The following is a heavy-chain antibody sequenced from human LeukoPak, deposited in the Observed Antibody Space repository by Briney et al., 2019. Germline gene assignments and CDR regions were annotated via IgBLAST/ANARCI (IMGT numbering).Heavy chain of an antibody. J-gene: IGHJ4*02. CDR2: ISYDGTNK. CDR3: ARVLNYYDSSVYYFSY. D-gene: IGHD3-22*01. CDR1: GFTFSYYA. Sequence: PGRSLRLSCAASGFTFSYYAMHWVRQAPGKGLEWVAVISYDGTNKYYADSVKGRFTISRDNSKNTLYLQMNSLRAEDTAVYYCARVLNYYDSSVYYFSYWGQGTLVTVSS. V-gene: IGHV3-30-3*01.